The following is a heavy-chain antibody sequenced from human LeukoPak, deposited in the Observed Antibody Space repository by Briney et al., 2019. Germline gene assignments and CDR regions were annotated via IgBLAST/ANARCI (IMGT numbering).Heavy chain of an antibody. Sequence: GGSLRLSCAASGFTFSSYAMGWVRQAPGKGLEWVSDVSGSGGSTNYADSVKGRFTISRDNSKNTLYLQMNTLRAEDTAVYYCAKSPYGLGTYAIAGDYWGQGTLVTVSS. J-gene: IGHJ4*02. CDR3: AKSPYGLGTYAIAGDY. D-gene: IGHD3-10*01. CDR1: GFTFSSYA. CDR2: VSGSGGST. V-gene: IGHV3-23*01.